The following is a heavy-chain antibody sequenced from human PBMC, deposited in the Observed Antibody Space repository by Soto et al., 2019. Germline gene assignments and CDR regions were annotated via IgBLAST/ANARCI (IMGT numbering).Heavy chain of an antibody. CDR1: GYTFTSYG. V-gene: IGHV1-18*01. D-gene: IGHD2-2*01. J-gene: IGHJ6*02. CDR3: ARDVYCISTSCSYGMDV. Sequence: ASVKVSCKASGYTFTSYGISWVRQAPGQGLEWMGWISAYNGNTNYAQKLQGRVTMTTDTSTSTAYMELRSLRSEDTAVYYCARDVYCISTSCSYGMDVWGQGTTVTVSS. CDR2: ISAYNGNT.